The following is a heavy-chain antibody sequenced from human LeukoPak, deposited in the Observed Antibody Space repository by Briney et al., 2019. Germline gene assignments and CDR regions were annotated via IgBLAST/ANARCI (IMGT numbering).Heavy chain of an antibody. Sequence: PSETLSLTCTVSGGSISSGDYYWSWIRQPPGKGLEWIGYIYYSGSTNYNPSLKSRVTISVDTSKNQFSLKLSSVTAADTAVYYCARGGGYSYGNLYYYYGMDVWGQGTTVTVSS. CDR1: GGSISSGDYY. CDR2: IYYSGST. V-gene: IGHV4-30-4*01. J-gene: IGHJ6*02. CDR3: ARGGGYSYGNLYYYYGMDV. D-gene: IGHD5-18*01.